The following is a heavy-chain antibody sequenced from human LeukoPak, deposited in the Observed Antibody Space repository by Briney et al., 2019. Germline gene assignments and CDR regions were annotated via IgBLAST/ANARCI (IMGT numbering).Heavy chain of an antibody. Sequence: GGSLRLPCAASGLIFSRYGMHWVRQAPGKGLEWVAVIWNDGSEKHHADSVKGRFSISRDNSKNILYLQMNSLRAEDTAVYYCAREGGSGSERYFDYWGQGILVTVSS. CDR1: GLIFSRYG. D-gene: IGHD1-26*01. V-gene: IGHV3-33*01. J-gene: IGHJ4*02. CDR3: AREGGSGSERYFDY. CDR2: IWNDGSEK.